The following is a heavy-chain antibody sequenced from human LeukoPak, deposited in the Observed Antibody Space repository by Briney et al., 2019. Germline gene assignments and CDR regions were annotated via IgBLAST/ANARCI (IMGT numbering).Heavy chain of an antibody. Sequence: HGASVKVSCKASGGTFSSYAISWVRQAPGQGLEWMGGIIPIFGTANYAQKFQGRVTITTDESTSTAYMELSSLRSEDTAVYYCARGRSGSYYVYAFDIWGQGTMVTVSS. CDR2: IIPIFGTA. V-gene: IGHV1-69*05. J-gene: IGHJ3*02. CDR1: GGTFSSYA. D-gene: IGHD1-26*01. CDR3: ARGRSGSYYVYAFDI.